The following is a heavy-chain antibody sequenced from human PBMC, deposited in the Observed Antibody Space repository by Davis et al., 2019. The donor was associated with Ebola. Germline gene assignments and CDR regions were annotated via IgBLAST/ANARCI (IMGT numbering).Heavy chain of an antibody. CDR1: GFTFTSSA. CDR2: IVVGSGNT. V-gene: IGHV1-58*02. CDR3: ARGSRTFHP. J-gene: IGHJ5*02. Sequence: SVKVSCKASGFTFTSSAMQWVRQARGQRLEWIGWIVVGSGNTGYAQKFQGRVTMTRNTSISTAYMELSSLRSEDTAVYYCARGSRTFHPWGQGTLVTVSS.